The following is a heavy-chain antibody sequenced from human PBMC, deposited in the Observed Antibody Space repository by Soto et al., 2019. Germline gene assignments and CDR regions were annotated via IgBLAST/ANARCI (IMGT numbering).Heavy chain of an antibody. CDR1: GGSISSYY. V-gene: IGHV4-59*12. J-gene: IGHJ4*02. CDR3: ARGDHGDYPPYYFDY. Sequence: SETLSLTCTVSGGSISSYYWSWIRQPPGKGLEWIGYIYYSGSTNYNPSLKSRVTISVDTSKNQFSLKLSSVTAADTAVYYCARGDHGDYPPYYFDYSGQGTLVTVPS. D-gene: IGHD4-17*01. CDR2: IYYSGST.